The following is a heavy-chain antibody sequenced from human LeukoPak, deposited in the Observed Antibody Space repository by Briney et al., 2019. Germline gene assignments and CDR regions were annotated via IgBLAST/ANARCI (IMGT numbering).Heavy chain of an antibody. Sequence: PSETLSLTCAVSGYSISSGYYWGWIRQPPGKGLEWIGSNYHSGSTYYNPSLKSRVTISVDTSTNQFSLKLSSVTAADTAVYYCAITPYDSSGYYFGFDYWGQGTLVTVSS. J-gene: IGHJ4*02. CDR1: GYSISSGYY. CDR2: NYHSGST. V-gene: IGHV4-38-2*01. CDR3: AITPYDSSGYYFGFDY. D-gene: IGHD3-22*01.